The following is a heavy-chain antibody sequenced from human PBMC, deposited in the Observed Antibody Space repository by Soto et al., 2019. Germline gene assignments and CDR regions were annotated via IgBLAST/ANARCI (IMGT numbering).Heavy chain of an antibody. D-gene: IGHD2-2*01. Sequence: QVQLVQSGAEVKKPGSSVKVSCKASGGTFSSYTISWVRQAPGQGLEWMGRIIPILGIANYAQKFQGRVTITADKSTSTAYMELSSLRSEDTAVYYCARSLGYCSSTSCLVYYMDVWGKGTTVTVSS. CDR2: IIPILGIA. V-gene: IGHV1-69*02. CDR1: GGTFSSYT. J-gene: IGHJ6*03. CDR3: ARSLGYCSSTSCLVYYMDV.